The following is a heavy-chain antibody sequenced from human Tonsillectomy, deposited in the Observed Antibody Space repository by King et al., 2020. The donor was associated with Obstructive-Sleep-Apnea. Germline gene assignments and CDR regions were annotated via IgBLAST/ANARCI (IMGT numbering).Heavy chain of an antibody. Sequence: QLQESGPGLVKPSETLSLTCTVSGGSISSSSYYWGWIRQPPGKGLEWIGRIYYSGSTYYNPSLKSRVTISVDTSKNQFSLKLSSVTAADTAVYYCARDQRSGWYTAWGQGTLVTVSS. J-gene: IGHJ4*02. D-gene: IGHD6-19*01. CDR3: ARDQRSGWYTA. CDR2: IYYSGST. V-gene: IGHV4-39*07. CDR1: GGSISSSSYY.